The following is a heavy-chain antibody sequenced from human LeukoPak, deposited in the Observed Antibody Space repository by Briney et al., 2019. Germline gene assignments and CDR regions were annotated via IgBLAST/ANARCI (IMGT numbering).Heavy chain of an antibody. CDR2: IYSSGST. Sequence: AESLSLSCTASGGSVSSDSNYWSCIRQPPGKGWEWIVYIYSSGSTNYNPSLKSRVTITVDTSKNQFSLKLSSVTAADTAVYYCATQYSGSFPYYYYGMDVWGQGTTVTVSS. J-gene: IGHJ6*02. V-gene: IGHV4-61*01. D-gene: IGHD1-26*01. CDR1: GGSVSSDSNY. CDR3: ATQYSGSFPYYYYGMDV.